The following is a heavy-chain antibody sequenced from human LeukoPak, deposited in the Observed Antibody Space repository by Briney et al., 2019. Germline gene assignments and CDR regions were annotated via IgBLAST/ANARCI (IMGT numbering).Heavy chain of an antibody. Sequence: GGSLRLSCAASGLTFSSYAMSWVRQAPGKGLEWVSAISGSGGSTYYADSVKGRFTISRDNSKNTLYLQMNSLRAEDTAVYYCANAVTSSGWFPSGYWGQGTLVTVSS. V-gene: IGHV3-23*01. CDR1: GLTFSSYA. D-gene: IGHD6-13*01. CDR2: ISGSGGST. CDR3: ANAVTSSGWFPSGY. J-gene: IGHJ4*02.